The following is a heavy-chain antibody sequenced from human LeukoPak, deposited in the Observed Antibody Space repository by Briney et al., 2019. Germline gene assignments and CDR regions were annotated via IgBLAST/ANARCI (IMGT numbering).Heavy chain of an antibody. D-gene: IGHD3-9*01. Sequence: GGSLRLSCAASGFTFSSYWMHWVRQAPGKGLGWVSRINSDGSSTIYADSVKGRFTISRDNAKNTLYLQMNSLRAEDTAVYYCARAGPWIYDTLIGYPLQKPEYFDYWGQGTLVTVSS. CDR2: INSDGSST. V-gene: IGHV3-74*01. CDR3: ARAGPWIYDTLIGYPLQKPEYFDY. J-gene: IGHJ4*02. CDR1: GFTFSSYW.